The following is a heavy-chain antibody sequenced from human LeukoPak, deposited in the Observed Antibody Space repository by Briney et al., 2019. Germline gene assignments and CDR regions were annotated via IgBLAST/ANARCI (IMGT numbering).Heavy chain of an antibody. V-gene: IGHV1-46*01. CDR3: ASTLETVFAYFYMDV. Sequence: GASVKVSCKASGYTFTGYYMHWVRQVPGQGLEWMGIINPSGDNTSYAQKFQGRVTMTRDMSTSTVYMELSSLRSEDTAVYYCASTLETVFAYFYMDVWGKGTTVTVSS. CDR1: GYTFTGYY. J-gene: IGHJ6*03. D-gene: IGHD3-9*01. CDR2: INPSGDNT.